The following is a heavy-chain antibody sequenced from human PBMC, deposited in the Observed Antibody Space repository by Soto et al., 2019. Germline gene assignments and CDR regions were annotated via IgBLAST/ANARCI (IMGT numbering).Heavy chain of an antibody. CDR1: GCSISGDYY. CDR2: IYYGASS. V-gene: IGHV4-30-4*08. CDR3: ARGVARCPGYFDS. J-gene: IGHJ4*02. D-gene: IGHD2-15*01. Sequence: SETLSLTCRVSGCSISGDYYWSWLRQSPEKVLECIGYIYYGASSNSNAALQSRLSISLDTAKNQFYLKMHSVTAADTAVYYCARGVARCPGYFDSWGQGALVTVSS.